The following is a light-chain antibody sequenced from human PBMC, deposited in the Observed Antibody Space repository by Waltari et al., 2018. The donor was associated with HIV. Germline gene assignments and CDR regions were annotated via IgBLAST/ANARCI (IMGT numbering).Light chain of an antibody. CDR1: TTDFGRYNS. CDR3: STHTTSDTLI. J-gene: IGLJ2*01. V-gene: IGLV2-14*03. Sequence: QSALTQSASVSGSPGQSVTISCTGTTTDFGRYNSVSWYQQHPGNVPKLIIYEVTRRPSGVPNRFSGSRSGNTASLTISGLQAEDEAVYYCSTHTTSDTLIFGGGTKLTVL. CDR2: EVT.